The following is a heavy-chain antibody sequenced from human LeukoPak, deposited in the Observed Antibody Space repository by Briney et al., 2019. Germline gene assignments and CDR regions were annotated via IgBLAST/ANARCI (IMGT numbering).Heavy chain of an antibody. D-gene: IGHD6-19*01. CDR2: INHSGST. CDR3: ARQGGYSSPFSV. J-gene: IGHJ6*04. V-gene: IGHV4-34*01. Sequence: SETLSLTCAVYGGSFSGYYWSWIRQPPGKGLEWIGEINHSGSTNYNPSLKSRVTISVDTSKNQFSLKLSSVTAADTAVYYCARQGGYSSPFSVWGEGTTVTVSS. CDR1: GGSFSGYY.